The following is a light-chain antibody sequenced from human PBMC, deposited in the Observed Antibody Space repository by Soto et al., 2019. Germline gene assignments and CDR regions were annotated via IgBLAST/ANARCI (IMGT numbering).Light chain of an antibody. V-gene: IGLV2-23*02. J-gene: IGLJ1*01. CDR1: SSNVGSYKL. CDR3: CSSGGSPTYV. CDR2: EVN. Sequence: QSGLTEDLGVSGTPGQSITSSCTGTSSNVGSYKLVSWYQQHPGKAPKLMIFEVNKRPSGVSNRFSGSKSGNTASLTISGLKVEDEADYYCCSSGGSPTYVFGTGTKATVL.